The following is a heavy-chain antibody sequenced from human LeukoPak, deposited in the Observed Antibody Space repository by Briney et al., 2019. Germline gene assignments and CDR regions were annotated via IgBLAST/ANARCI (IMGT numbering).Heavy chain of an antibody. CDR3: ARGYYYDSSGYYLPSDY. Sequence: EPSETLSLTCAVSGGSISSSNWWSWVRQPPGKGREWIGEIYHSGSTNYNPSLNSRVTTSVDKSKHQFSLKLSSVTAADTAVYYCARGYYYDSSGYYLPSDYWGQGTLVTVSS. D-gene: IGHD3-22*01. CDR2: IYHSGST. J-gene: IGHJ4*02. CDR1: GGSISSSNW. V-gene: IGHV4-4*02.